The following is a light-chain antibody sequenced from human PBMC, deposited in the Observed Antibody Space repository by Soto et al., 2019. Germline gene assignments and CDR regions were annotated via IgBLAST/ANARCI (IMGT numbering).Light chain of an antibody. CDR3: QQYAYPPWT. J-gene: IGKJ1*01. Sequence: DTVLTQSPGTLSLSPGERATLSCRASQSVTSTYLAWYQQKPGQAPRLLIYGASTRATGIPDRFSGGGSGTDFTLTISRLEPEDFPVYYCQQYAYPPWTFGHGTKLEV. CDR2: GAS. V-gene: IGKV3-20*01. CDR1: QSVTSTY.